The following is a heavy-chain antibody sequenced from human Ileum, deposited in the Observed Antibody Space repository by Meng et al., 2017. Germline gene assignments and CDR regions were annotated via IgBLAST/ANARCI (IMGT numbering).Heavy chain of an antibody. D-gene: IGHD3-16*01. Sequence: ASVKVSCKASGYSFTSFLMHWVRQAPGQSLEWMGIINPSNGDTNIAQRFQGRVTMTRDTSTSTVYMELSSLVSEDTAEYYCAREKMGGMWDDGGPGALVTVSS. J-gene: IGHJ4*02. CDR2: INPSNGDT. CDR3: AREKMGGMWDD. CDR1: GYSFTSFL. V-gene: IGHV1-46*01.